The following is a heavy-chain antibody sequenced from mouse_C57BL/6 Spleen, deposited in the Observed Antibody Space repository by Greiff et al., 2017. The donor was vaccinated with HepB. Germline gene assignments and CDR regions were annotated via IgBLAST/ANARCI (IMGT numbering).Heavy chain of an antibody. CDR3: ARHEPGGYFDV. V-gene: IGHV5-12*01. CDR1: GFTFSDYY. J-gene: IGHJ1*03. CDR2: ISNGGGST. Sequence: EVKVEESGGGLVQPGGSLKLSCAASGFTFSDYYMYWVRQTPEKRLEWVAYISNGGGSTYYPDTVKGRFTISRDNAKNTLYLQMSRLKSEDTAMYYCARHEPGGYFDVWGTGTTVTVSS.